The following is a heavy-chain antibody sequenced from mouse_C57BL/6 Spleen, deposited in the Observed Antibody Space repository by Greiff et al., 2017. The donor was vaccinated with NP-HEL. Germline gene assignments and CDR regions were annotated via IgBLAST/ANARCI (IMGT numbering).Heavy chain of an antibody. CDR3: ARDSFTTVVATRYFDY. D-gene: IGHD1-1*01. J-gene: IGHJ2*01. Sequence: VQLQQPGTELVKPGASVKLSCKASGYTFTSYWMHWVKQRPGQGLEWIGNINPSNGGTNYNEKFKSKAPLTVDKSASTAYMQLSSLTSEDSAVYYCARDSFTTVVATRYFDYWGQGTTLTVSS. CDR1: GYTFTSYW. V-gene: IGHV1-53*01. CDR2: INPSNGGT.